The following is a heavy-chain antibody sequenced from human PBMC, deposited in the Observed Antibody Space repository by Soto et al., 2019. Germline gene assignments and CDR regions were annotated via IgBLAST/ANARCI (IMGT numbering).Heavy chain of an antibody. CDR3: AQEDRAGFKS. Sequence: QVNLVQSGAEMKKPGSSVKVSCKVSGGDLTNSGISWVRQAPGQGLEWMGGIFPLLAMVDYSQKFQGRVSINADESTNTAYMDLGSLTSEDTAVYYCAQEDRAGFKSWGQGTLVIVSP. J-gene: IGHJ4*02. CDR2: IFPLLAMV. D-gene: IGHD6-13*01. V-gene: IGHV1-69*04. CDR1: GGDLTNSG.